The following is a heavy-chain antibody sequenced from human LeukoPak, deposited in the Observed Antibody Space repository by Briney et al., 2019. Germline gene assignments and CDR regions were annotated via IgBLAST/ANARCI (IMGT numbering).Heavy chain of an antibody. CDR2: ISYDGSNK. Sequence: GGSLRLSCAASGFTFSGYAMHWVRQAPGKGLEWVAVISYDGSNKYYADSVKGRFTISRDNSKNTLYLQMNSLRAEDTAVYYCARDSGSYFGDYWGQGTLVTVSS. D-gene: IGHD1-26*01. V-gene: IGHV3-30*04. CDR1: GFTFSGYA. J-gene: IGHJ4*02. CDR3: ARDSGSYFGDY.